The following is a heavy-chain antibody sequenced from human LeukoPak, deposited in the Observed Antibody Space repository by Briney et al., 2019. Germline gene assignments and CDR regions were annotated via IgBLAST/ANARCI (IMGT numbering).Heavy chain of an antibody. CDR1: GYSFTSYW. D-gene: IGHD6-19*01. Sequence: PGESLKISCKGSGYSFTSYWIGWVRQMPGKGLEWMGIIYPGDSDTRYSPSFQGQVTISADKSISTAYLQWSSLKASDTAMYYCARLRAPSGWYPREYYYYGMDVWGQGTTVTVSS. J-gene: IGHJ6*02. CDR3: ARLRAPSGWYPREYYYYGMDV. V-gene: IGHV5-51*01. CDR2: IYPGDSDT.